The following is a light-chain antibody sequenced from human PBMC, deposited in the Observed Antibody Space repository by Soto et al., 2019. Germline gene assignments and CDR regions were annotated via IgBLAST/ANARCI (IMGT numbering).Light chain of an antibody. CDR1: QSLVHSDGNTY. V-gene: IGKV2-24*01. J-gene: IGKJ1*01. CDR2: KIS. CDR3: LQATQFPWT. Sequence: DIVVTHTRLSSPVTLGQPAAISCRSSQSLVHSDGNTYLSWLQQRPGQAPRLLLYKISNRVSGVPDRFRGSGAGTDFTLTISRVEVEDVGVYYCLQATQFPWTLGQGTKVDIK.